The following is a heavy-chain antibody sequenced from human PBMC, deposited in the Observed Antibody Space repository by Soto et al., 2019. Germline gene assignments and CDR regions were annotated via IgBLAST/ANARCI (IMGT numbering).Heavy chain of an antibody. CDR3: TTDSHYYDSSGYYSPYYYYGMDV. V-gene: IGHV3-15*01. CDR2: IKSKTDGGPT. Sequence: GGSLRLSCAASGFTFSTAWMSWVRQAPGKGLEWVGRIKSKTDGGPTDYAAPVKGRFTISRDDSKNTLHLQMNSRKTEDPAVYYCTTDSHYYDSSGYYSPYYYYGMDVWGQGTTVTVSS. CDR1: GFTFSTAW. J-gene: IGHJ6*02. D-gene: IGHD3-22*01.